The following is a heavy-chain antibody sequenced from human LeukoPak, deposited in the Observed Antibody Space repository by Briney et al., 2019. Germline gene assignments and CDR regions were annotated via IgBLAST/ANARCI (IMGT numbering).Heavy chain of an antibody. J-gene: IGHJ4*02. CDR2: IYYSGST. CDR3: ALYCSSTSCRRGAFDY. D-gene: IGHD2-2*01. Sequence: PSQTLSLTCTVSGGSISSGGYYWSWIHQHPGKGLEWIGYIYYSGSTYYNPSLKSRVTISVDTSKNQFSLKLSSVTAADTAVYYCALYCSSTSCRRGAFDYWGQGTLVTVSS. V-gene: IGHV4-31*03. CDR1: GGSISSGGYY.